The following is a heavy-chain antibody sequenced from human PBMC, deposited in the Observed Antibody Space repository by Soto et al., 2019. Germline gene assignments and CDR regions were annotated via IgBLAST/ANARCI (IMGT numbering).Heavy chain of an antibody. V-gene: IGHV3-23*01. J-gene: IGHJ4*02. Sequence: GGSLSLSCAASGFTLSDYAMSWVRQAPGKGLEWVSAISGSGGTTYYADSVKGLFTISRDNSKNTMYLQVSSLRAEDTAIYYCAQVMNSGWYLAYWGQGTLVTVSS. CDR1: GFTLSDYA. D-gene: IGHD6-19*01. CDR2: ISGSGGTT. CDR3: AQVMNSGWYLAY.